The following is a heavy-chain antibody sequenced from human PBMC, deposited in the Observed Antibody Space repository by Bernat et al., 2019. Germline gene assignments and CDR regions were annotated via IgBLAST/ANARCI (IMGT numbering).Heavy chain of an antibody. CDR1: GFTFSSYA. Sequence: EVQLLESGGGLVQPGGSLRLSCAASGFTFSSYAMSWVRQAPGKGLEWVSAISGSGGSTYYADSVKGRFTISRDNSKNTLYLQRNSLRAEDTAVYYCAKDRGLDFWTLDDYWGQGTLVTVSS. CDR3: AKDRGLDFWTLDDY. J-gene: IGHJ4*02. V-gene: IGHV3-23*01. CDR2: ISGSGGST. D-gene: IGHD3/OR15-3a*01.